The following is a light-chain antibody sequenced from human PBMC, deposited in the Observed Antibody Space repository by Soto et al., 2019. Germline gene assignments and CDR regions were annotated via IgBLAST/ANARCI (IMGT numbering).Light chain of an antibody. V-gene: IGLV2-14*01. CDR3: SSYSTINVPFL. CDR1: SSDVGGFKY. Sequence: QSALTQPASVSGSAGQSITITCTGTSSDVGGFKYVSWYQHHPGKVPKLLIFEVTNRPSGVSTRFSGSKSGNTASLTISGLQAEDEADYYCSSYSTINVPFLFGTGTKLTVL. J-gene: IGLJ1*01. CDR2: EVT.